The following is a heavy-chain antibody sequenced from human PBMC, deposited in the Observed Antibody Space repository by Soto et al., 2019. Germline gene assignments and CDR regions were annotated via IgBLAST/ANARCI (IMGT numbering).Heavy chain of an antibody. CDR2: ISGSDDST. J-gene: IGHJ4*02. CDR1: GFTFSSYA. CDR3: AKRSSSSTFYS. Sequence: GGSLRLSCAASGFTFSSYAMSWVRQAPGKGLEWVSVISGSDDSTYYADSVKGRFTISRDNSKNTLYLQMNSLRAEDTAVYYCAKRSSSSTFYSCGQRTLVTVSS. V-gene: IGHV3-23*01. D-gene: IGHD6-6*01.